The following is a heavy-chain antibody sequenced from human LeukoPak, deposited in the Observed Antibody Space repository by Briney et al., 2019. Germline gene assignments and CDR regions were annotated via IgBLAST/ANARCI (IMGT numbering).Heavy chain of an antibody. CDR1: GFTFSSYS. V-gene: IGHV3-21*01. Sequence: GGSLRLSCAASGFTFSSYSMNWVRQAPGEGLEWVSSISSSSSYIYYADSVKGRFTISRDNAKNSLYLQMNSLRAEDTAVYYCASWDILTGPFDYWGQGTLVTVSS. CDR2: ISSSSSYI. D-gene: IGHD3-9*01. CDR3: ASWDILTGPFDY. J-gene: IGHJ4*02.